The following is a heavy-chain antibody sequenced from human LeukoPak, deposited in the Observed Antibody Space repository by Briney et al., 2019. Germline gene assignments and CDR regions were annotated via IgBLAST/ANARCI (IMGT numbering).Heavy chain of an antibody. CDR1: GGSISSYY. J-gene: IGHJ6*03. CDR2: SYTSGST. CDR3: ASYGYSSRGGYYYYYYMDV. D-gene: IGHD6-13*01. V-gene: IGHV4-4*07. Sequence: TSETLSLTCAVSGGSISSYYWSWIGQPAGKGLEWIGRSYTSGSTNYNPSLKSRVNMSVDTSKNQFSLKLSSVTAADTAVYYCASYGYSSRGGYYYYYYMDVWGKGTTVTVSS.